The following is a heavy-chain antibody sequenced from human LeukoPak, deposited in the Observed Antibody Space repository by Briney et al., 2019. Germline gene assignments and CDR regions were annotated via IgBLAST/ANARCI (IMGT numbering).Heavy chain of an antibody. V-gene: IGHV1-18*01. D-gene: IGHD3-16*02. CDR2: ISAYNGNT. J-gene: IGHJ4*02. CDR3: ARAGQGLRLGELSFENY. CDR1: GYTFTSYG. Sequence: ASVKVSCKATGYTFTSYGISWVRQAPGQGLEWMGWISAYNGNTNYAQKLQGRVTMTTDTSTSTAYMELRSLRSDDTAVYYCARAGQGLRLGELSFENYWGQGTLVTVSS.